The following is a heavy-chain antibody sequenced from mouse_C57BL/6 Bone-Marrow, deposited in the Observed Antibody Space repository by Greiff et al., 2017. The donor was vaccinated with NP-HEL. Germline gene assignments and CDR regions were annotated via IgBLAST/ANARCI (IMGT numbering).Heavy chain of an antibody. Sequence: EVMLVESGGGLVQPGGSLKLSCAASGFTFSDYGMAWVRQAPRKGPEWVAFISNLAYSIYYADTVTGRFTISRENAKNTLYLEMSSLRSEDTAMYYCARLWDGYYFDYWGQGTTLTVSS. V-gene: IGHV5-15*04. CDR3: ARLWDGYYFDY. J-gene: IGHJ2*01. CDR2: ISNLAYSI. CDR1: GFTFSDYG. D-gene: IGHD4-1*01.